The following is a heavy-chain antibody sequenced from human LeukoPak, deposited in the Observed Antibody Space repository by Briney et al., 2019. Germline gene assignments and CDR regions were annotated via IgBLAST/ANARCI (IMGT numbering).Heavy chain of an antibody. J-gene: IGHJ6*03. V-gene: IGHV4-34*01. CDR3: ARVVVVTAAREAYYYYYYMDV. CDR2: INHSGSS. CDR1: GGSFSGYF. D-gene: IGHD2-21*02. Sequence: PSETLSLTCAVYGGSFSGYFWSWIRQPPGKGLEWIGEINHSGSSDYNPSLKSRVTISVDTSKSQFSLKLSSVTAADTAVYYCARVVVVTAAREAYYYYYYMDVWGKGTTVTISS.